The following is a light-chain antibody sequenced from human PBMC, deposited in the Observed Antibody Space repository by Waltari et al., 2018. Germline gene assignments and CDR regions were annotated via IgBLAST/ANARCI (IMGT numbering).Light chain of an antibody. CDR3: AARDDSLSGQV. J-gene: IGLJ3*02. V-gene: IGLV1-44*01. CDR1: SSNIGSHS. Sequence: QSVLTQPPSASGNPGQRVTISCSGSSSNIGSHSVNWYQQFPGTAPKLLMYSNDQRPSGVSYRFSGSKSGTSASLAISGLQSEDEADYFCAARDDSLSGQVFGGGTKLTVL. CDR2: SND.